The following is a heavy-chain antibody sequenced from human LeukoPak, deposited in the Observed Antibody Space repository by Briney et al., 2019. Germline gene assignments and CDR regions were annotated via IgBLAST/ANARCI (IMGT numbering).Heavy chain of an antibody. CDR2: IYTSGST. CDR3: ATTASPYYDFWSGYYSGAFDI. Sequence: PSETLSLTCTVSGGSISSGSYYWSWIRQPAGKGLEWIGRIYTSGSTNYSPSLKSRVTISVDTSKNQFSLKLSSVTAADTAMYYCATTASPYYDFWSGYYSGAFDIWGQGTMVTVSS. V-gene: IGHV4-61*02. CDR1: GGSISSGSYY. J-gene: IGHJ3*02. D-gene: IGHD3-3*01.